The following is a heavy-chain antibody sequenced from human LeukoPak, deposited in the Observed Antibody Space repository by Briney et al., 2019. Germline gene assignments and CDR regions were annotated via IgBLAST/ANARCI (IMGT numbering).Heavy chain of an antibody. V-gene: IGHV3-30*03. J-gene: IGHJ4*02. CDR1: GFTFINYA. CDR3: ARDPAKFWSGHDY. CDR2: ISYDGSNK. D-gene: IGHD3-3*01. Sequence: GGSLRLSCAASGFTFINYAMNWVRQAPGKGLEWVAVISYDGSNKYYADSVKGRFTISRDNSKNTLYVQMNSLRAEDTAVYYCARDPAKFWSGHDYWGQGTLVTVSS.